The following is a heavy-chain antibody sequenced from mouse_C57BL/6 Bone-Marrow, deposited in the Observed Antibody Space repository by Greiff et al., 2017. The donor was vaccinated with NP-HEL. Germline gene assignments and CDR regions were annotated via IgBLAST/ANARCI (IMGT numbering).Heavy chain of an antibody. V-gene: IGHV2-5*01. D-gene: IGHD1-1*01. CDR2: IWRGGST. Sequence: QVHVKQSGPGLVQPSQSLSITCTVSGFSLTSYGVHWVRQSPGKGLEWLGVIWRGGSTDYNAAFMSRLSITKDNSKSQVFFKMNSLQAGDTAIYYCAKNYYGSSLYAMDYWGQGTSVTVSS. CDR1: GFSLTSYG. J-gene: IGHJ4*01. CDR3: AKNYYGSSLYAMDY.